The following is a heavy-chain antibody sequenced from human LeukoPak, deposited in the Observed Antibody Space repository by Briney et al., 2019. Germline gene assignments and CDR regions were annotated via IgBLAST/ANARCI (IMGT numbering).Heavy chain of an antibody. CDR3: VTSSAVGGAQRAFDY. CDR1: GYTFTGYY. V-gene: IGHV1-2*02. CDR2: INPNAGDT. J-gene: IGHJ4*02. D-gene: IGHD3-10*01. Sequence: ASVEVSCKASGYTFTGYYIHWVRQAPGQGLEWLGWINPNAGDTKYAQKFQGRVTVTRDTSISTAYMELSRLRSGDTAVYYCVTSSAVGGAQRAFDYWGQGTLVTVSS.